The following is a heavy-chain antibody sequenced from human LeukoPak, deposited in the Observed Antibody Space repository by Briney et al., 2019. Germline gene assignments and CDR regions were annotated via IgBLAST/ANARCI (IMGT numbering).Heavy chain of an antibody. D-gene: IGHD2/OR15-2a*01. J-gene: IGHJ4*02. CDR3: AKVVAGNIDYYFDY. V-gene: IGHV3-53*01. Sequence: GGSLRLSCAASGFTVSLYYMTWVRQAPGKGLEWVSVIYSGGPTYYADSVKGRFTISRDNSKNTVYLQMRNLRVEHTAVYYCAKVVAGNIDYYFDYWGQGILVAVSS. CDR1: GFTVSLYY. CDR2: IYSGGPT.